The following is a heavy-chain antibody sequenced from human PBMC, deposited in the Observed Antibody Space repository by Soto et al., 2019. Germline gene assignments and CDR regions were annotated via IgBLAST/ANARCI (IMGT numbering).Heavy chain of an antibody. CDR1: GGSISSGGYS. Sequence: SETLSLTCTVSGGSISSGGYSWSWIRQPPGKGLEWIGYIYHSGSTYYNPSLKSRVTISVDWSKNQFSLKLSSVTAADTAVYYCARRRGFPYYYGMDVWGQGTTVTVSS. CDR2: IYHSGST. V-gene: IGHV4-30-2*01. D-gene: IGHD5-12*01. CDR3: ARRRGFPYYYGMDV. J-gene: IGHJ6*02.